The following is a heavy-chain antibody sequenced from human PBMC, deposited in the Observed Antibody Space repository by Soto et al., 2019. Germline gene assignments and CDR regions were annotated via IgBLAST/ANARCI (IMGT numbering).Heavy chain of an antibody. CDR2: ISAYNGNT. CDR1: GYTFTSYG. J-gene: IGHJ4*02. D-gene: IGHD3-10*01. CDR3: ARDRPSQTPGDPQYYFAY. V-gene: IGHV1-18*01. Sequence: ASVKVSCKASGYTFTSYGICWVRQAPGQGLEWMGWISAYNGNTNYAQKLQGRVTMTTDTSTSTAYMELRSLRSDDTAVYYCARDRPSQTPGDPQYYFAYWGQGTLVTVSS.